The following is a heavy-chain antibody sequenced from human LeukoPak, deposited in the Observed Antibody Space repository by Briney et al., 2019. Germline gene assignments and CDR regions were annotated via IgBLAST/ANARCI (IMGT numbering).Heavy chain of an antibody. CDR3: AREAQQWLGRAGAAFDI. D-gene: IGHD6-19*01. J-gene: IGHJ3*02. CDR1: GFTFSSYW. V-gene: IGHV3-11*01. CDR2: ISSSGSTI. Sequence: GSLRLSCAASGFTFSSYWMGWIRQAPGKGLEWVSYISSSGSTIYYADSVKGRFTISRDNAKNSLYLQMNSLRAEDTAVYYCAREAQQWLGRAGAAFDIWGQGTMVTVSS.